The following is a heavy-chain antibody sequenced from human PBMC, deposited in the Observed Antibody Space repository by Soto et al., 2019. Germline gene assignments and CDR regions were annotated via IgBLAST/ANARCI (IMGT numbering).Heavy chain of an antibody. J-gene: IGHJ5*02. Sequence: VKVSCKASGGTFSTYTMSWVRQAPGQGLEWMGGIIPMFGTTTYAENFQGRVTITADESTSTAYMELTSLRSEDTAVYYCTRDLYYFDSSAYYGHNWFDPWGQGTRVTVSS. D-gene: IGHD3-22*01. CDR3: TRDLYYFDSSAYYGHNWFDP. CDR2: IIPMFGTT. CDR1: GGTFSTYT. V-gene: IGHV1-69*13.